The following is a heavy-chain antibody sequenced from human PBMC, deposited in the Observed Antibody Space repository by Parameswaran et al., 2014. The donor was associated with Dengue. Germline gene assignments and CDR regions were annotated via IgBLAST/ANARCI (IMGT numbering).Heavy chain of an antibody. CDR1: GGSISTSSYY. CDR3: ARSAGYTSGWYSNPAQRYFAP. D-gene: IGHD6-19*01. J-gene: IGHJ5*02. V-gene: IGHV4-39*01. CDR2: IFYSGTT. Sequence: GSLRLSCTVSGGSISTSSYYWGWIRQPPGKGLEWIGNIFYSGTTYYNPSLKSRVTISVDTSKNQFSLKLTSVTAADTAVYYCARSAGYTSGWYSNPAQRYFAPWGQGTLVTVSS.